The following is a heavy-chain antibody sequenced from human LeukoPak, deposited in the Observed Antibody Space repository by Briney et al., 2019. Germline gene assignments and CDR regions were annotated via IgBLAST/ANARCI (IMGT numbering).Heavy chain of an antibody. CDR3: ARVAWMATISFFDY. D-gene: IGHD5-24*01. Sequence: ASVKVSCKASGYTFTSYDINWVRQATGQGLEWMGWMNPNSGNTGYAQKFQGRVTMTRNTSISTAYMELSSLRSEDTAVYYCARVAWMATISFFDYWGQGTLVTVSS. CDR2: MNPNSGNT. CDR1: GYTFTSYD. V-gene: IGHV1-8*01. J-gene: IGHJ4*02.